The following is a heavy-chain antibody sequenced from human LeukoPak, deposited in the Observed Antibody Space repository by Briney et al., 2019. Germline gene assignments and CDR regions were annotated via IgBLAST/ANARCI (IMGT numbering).Heavy chain of an antibody. CDR2: INHSGST. Sequence: GSLRLSCAASGFIYFSSYAMSWIRQPPGKGLEWIGEINHSGSTNYNPSLKSRVTISVDTSKNQFSLKLSSVTAADTAVYYCARVIAVAGFDYWGQGTLVTVSS. J-gene: IGHJ4*02. CDR1: GFIYFSSYA. D-gene: IGHD6-19*01. V-gene: IGHV4-34*01. CDR3: ARVIAVAGFDY.